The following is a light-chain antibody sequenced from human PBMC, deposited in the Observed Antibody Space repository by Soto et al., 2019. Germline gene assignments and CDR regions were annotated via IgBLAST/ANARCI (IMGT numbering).Light chain of an antibody. CDR1: SSYIGAGYD. V-gene: IGLV1-40*01. CDR3: QSYDSSLSGSV. J-gene: IGLJ3*02. Sequence: QSVLTQPPSVSGAPGQRVTISCTGSSSYIGAGYDVHWYQQLPGTAPKLLIYGNSNRPSGVPDRFSGSKSGTSASLAITGLQAEDEADYYCQSYDSSLSGSVFGGATKVTVL. CDR2: GNS.